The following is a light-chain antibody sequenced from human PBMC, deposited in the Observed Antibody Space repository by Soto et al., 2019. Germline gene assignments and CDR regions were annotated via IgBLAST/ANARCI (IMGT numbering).Light chain of an antibody. Sequence: DIQMPQSPSSLSASVGDRVTITCRASQSISSYLNWYQQKPGKAPNLLIYKASSLESGVPSRFSGSGSGTEFTLTISSLQPDDFATYYCHQYDSYPFLFGGGTKVDIK. CDR3: HQYDSYPFL. J-gene: IGKJ4*01. CDR2: KAS. CDR1: QSISSY. V-gene: IGKV1-5*03.